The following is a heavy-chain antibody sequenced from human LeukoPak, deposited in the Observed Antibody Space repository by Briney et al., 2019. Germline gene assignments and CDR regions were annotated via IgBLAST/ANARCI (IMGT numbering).Heavy chain of an antibody. CDR1: GFTFSRYE. V-gene: IGHV3-48*03. Sequence: PGGSLRLSCAASGFTFSRYEMNWVRQAPGKGLEWLSYISSSGSTMCYADSVKGRITISRDNAKNSLYLQMNSLRAEDTAVYYCARVLAGATYFDYWGQGTLVTVSS. CDR2: ISSSGSTM. CDR3: ARVLAGATYFDY. D-gene: IGHD1-26*01. J-gene: IGHJ4*01.